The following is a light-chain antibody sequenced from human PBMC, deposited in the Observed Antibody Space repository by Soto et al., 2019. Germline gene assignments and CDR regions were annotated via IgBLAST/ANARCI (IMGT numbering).Light chain of an antibody. Sequence: EIVMTQSPATLSVSPGEKVTLSCRASRSVSINLAWFQQKPGQTPRLLIYGASTRATGIPARFSGSGSGTEFTLTVSSLQSEDVATYYCQQYNNWPPYTFGQGTKLEIK. CDR2: GAS. J-gene: IGKJ2*01. V-gene: IGKV3-15*01. CDR1: RSVSIN. CDR3: QQYNNWPPYT.